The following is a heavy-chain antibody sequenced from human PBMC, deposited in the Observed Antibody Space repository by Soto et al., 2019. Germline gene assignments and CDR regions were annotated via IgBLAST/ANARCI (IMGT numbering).Heavy chain of an antibody. CDR1: GYIFTNHD. D-gene: IGHD1-1*01. J-gene: IGHJ6*02. Sequence: QIQLVQSGAEVKKPGASVKVSCKTSGYIFTNHDITWVRQAPGQGLEWMGWISAYDGNTDYAQKVQGRVTMTTDTSTSTAYMELRSLTSDDTASYYCALTKGDVWGQGTTVTVSS. V-gene: IGHV1-18*01. CDR3: ALTKGDV. CDR2: ISAYDGNT.